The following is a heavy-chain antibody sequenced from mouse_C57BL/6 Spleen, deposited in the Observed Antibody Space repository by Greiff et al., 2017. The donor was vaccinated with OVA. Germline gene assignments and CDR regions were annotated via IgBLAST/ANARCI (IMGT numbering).Heavy chain of an antibody. CDR1: GFTFSDYG. Sequence: EVHLVESGGGLVKPGGSLKLSCAASGFTFSDYGMHWVRQAPEKGLEWVAYISSGSSTIYYADTVKGRFTISRDNAKNTLFLQMTSLRSEDTAMYYCARQRRNYYAMDYWGQGTSVTVSS. D-gene: IGHD2-12*01. CDR2: ISSGSSTI. V-gene: IGHV5-17*01. J-gene: IGHJ4*01. CDR3: ARQRRNYYAMDY.